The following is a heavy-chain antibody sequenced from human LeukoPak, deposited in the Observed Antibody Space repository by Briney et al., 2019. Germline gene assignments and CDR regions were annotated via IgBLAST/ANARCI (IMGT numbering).Heavy chain of an antibody. D-gene: IGHD3-3*01. CDR2: INHSGST. CDR3: ARVGSYYDFWSGYYSSHFDY. CDR1: GGSFSGYY. Sequence: PSETLSLTCAVYGGSFSGYYWSWIRQPPGKGLEWIGEINHSGSTNYNPSLKSRVTISVDTSKNQFSLKLSSVTAADTAVYYCARVGSYYDFWSGYYSSHFDYWGQGTLVTVSS. V-gene: IGHV4-34*01. J-gene: IGHJ4*02.